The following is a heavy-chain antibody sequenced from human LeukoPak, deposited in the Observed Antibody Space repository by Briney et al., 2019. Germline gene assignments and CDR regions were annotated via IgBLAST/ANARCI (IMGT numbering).Heavy chain of an antibody. CDR1: GFTFRSYA. CDR3: AKDPTMIVVGPCDY. J-gene: IGHJ4*02. V-gene: IGHV3-30*04. D-gene: IGHD3-22*01. CDR2: ISYDGSNK. Sequence: GGSLRLSCAVSGFTFRSYAMHWVRQAPGQGLEWVAVISYDGSNKYYADSVKGRFTISRDNAKNSLYLQMNSLRAEDTAVYYCAKDPTMIVVGPCDYWGQGTLVTVSS.